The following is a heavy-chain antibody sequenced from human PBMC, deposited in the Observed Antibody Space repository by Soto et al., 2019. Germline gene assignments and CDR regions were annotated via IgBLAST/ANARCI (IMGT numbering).Heavy chain of an antibody. CDR2: INTDGSST. Sequence: EVQLVESGGGSVQPGGSLRLSCAASGFTFSSYWMHWVRQAPGKGLVWVSRINTDGSSTSYADCVKGQFTISRDNAKNTLYPPMNRRTGETTPVHYCAKGGVLLLHHWAQAALVTVSS. CDR1: GFTFSSYW. D-gene: IGHD2-8*02. J-gene: IGHJ1*01. V-gene: IGHV3-74*01. CDR3: AKGGVLLLHH.